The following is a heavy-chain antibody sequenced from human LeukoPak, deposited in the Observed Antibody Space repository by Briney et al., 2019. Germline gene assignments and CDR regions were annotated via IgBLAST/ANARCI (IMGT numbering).Heavy chain of an antibody. J-gene: IGHJ4*02. CDR2: TTHSGST. D-gene: IGHD4-17*01. CDR3: ARDYKFRTVTTQYDY. Sequence: SETLSLTCNVSGYTMNSGYYWSWIRQTPGSGLEWIGETTHSGSTDYNPSLKSRVTISVDTSKNQFSLKLSSVTAADTAVYYCARDYKFRTVTTQYDYWGQGTLVTVSS. CDR1: GYTMNSGYY. V-gene: IGHV4-38-2*02.